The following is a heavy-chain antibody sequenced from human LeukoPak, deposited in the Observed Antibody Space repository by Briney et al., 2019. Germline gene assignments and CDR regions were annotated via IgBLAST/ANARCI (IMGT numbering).Heavy chain of an antibody. V-gene: IGHV3-30*02. Sequence: PGGSLRLSCAASGFMFSEYGMHWVRQAPGKGLGWVAFIRDDGTNKLYADSVKGRFTSSRDNTKNTVSLQMNSLRPEDMAVYYCAKDWGARGCCGDYFDYWGQGSLVIVSS. CDR1: GFMFSEYG. CDR3: AKDWGARGCCGDYFDY. D-gene: IGHD6-19*01. CDR2: IRDDGTNK. J-gene: IGHJ4*02.